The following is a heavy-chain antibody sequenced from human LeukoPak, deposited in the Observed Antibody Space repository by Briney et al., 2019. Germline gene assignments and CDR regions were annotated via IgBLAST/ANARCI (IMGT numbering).Heavy chain of an antibody. CDR3: ARVRVVVKLYYYYYMDV. CDR2: IYYSGST. Sequence: PSETLSLTRTVSGGSISSYYWSWIRQPPGKGLEWIGYIYYSGSTNYNPSLKSRVTISVDTSKNQFSLKLSSVTAADTAVYYCARVRVVVKLYYYYYMDVWGKGTTVTVSS. CDR1: GGSISSYY. D-gene: IGHD2-21*01. V-gene: IGHV4-59*01. J-gene: IGHJ6*03.